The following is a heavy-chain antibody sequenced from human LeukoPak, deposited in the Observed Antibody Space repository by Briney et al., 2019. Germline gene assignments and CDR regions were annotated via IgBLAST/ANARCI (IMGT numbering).Heavy chain of an antibody. CDR1: GFTFSNYG. CDR2: ISGSGDNT. CDR3: AKDLSPGHY. D-gene: IGHD2/OR15-2a*01. Sequence: GGSLRLSCAVSGFTFSNYGMNWVRQAPGKGLEWVSAISGSGDNTYYADSVKGRFTISRDNSKNTLYLQMNSLRAGDTAVYFCAKDLSPGHYWGQGILVTVSS. J-gene: IGHJ4*02. V-gene: IGHV3-23*01.